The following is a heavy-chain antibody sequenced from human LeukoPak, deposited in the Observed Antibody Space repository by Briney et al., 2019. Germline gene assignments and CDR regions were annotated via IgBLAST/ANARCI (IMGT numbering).Heavy chain of an antibody. CDR2: INHSGST. CDR3: ASSEGPNYCSGGSCYSGGRNDFDY. J-gene: IGHJ4*02. V-gene: IGHV4-34*01. CDR1: GGSLSGYY. D-gene: IGHD2-15*01. Sequence: PSETLSLTCAVYGGSLSGYYWSWIRQPPGKGLEWIGEINHSGSTNYNPSLKSRVTISVDTSKNQFSLKLSSVTAADTAVYYCASSEGPNYCSGGSCYSGGRNDFDYWGQGTLVTFSS.